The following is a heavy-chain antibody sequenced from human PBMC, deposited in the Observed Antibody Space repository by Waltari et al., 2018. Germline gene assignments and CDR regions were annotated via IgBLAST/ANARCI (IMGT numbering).Heavy chain of an antibody. V-gene: IGHV3-23*01. Sequence: EVQLLDSGGGLVQPGGSLRLSCAASGFTYRNYPMTWVRQAPGKGLEWVSSISSTGGTIHYAASVKGRFTISRDDSKNTLYLQMHNLRAEDTAVYYCAKGAQYQLLYFYFDSWGQGTLVTVSS. J-gene: IGHJ4*02. D-gene: IGHD2-2*02. CDR2: ISSTGGTI. CDR3: AKGAQYQLLYFYFDS. CDR1: GFTYRNYP.